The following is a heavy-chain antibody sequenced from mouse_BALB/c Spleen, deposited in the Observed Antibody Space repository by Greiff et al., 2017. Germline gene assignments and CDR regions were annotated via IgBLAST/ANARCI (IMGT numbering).Heavy chain of an antibody. CDR3: ARGIGRGNAY. J-gene: IGHJ3*01. V-gene: IGHV3-2*02. Sequence: EVMLVESGPGLVKPSQSLSLTCTVTGYSITSDYAWNWIRQFPGNKLEWMGYISYSGSTSYNPSLKSRISITRDTSKNQFFLQLNSVTTEDTATYYCARGIGRGNAYWGQGTLVTVSA. D-gene: IGHD1-1*02. CDR2: ISYSGST. CDR1: GYSITSDYA.